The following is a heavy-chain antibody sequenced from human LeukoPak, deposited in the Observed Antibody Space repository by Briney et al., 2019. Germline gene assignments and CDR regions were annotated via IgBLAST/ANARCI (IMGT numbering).Heavy chain of an antibody. CDR2: INPNSGGT. CDR3: ARVGYSSSWYGGVASDY. CDR1: GYTFTGYC. V-gene: IGHV1-2*02. D-gene: IGHD6-13*01. Sequence: ASVKVSCKASGYTFTGYCVHWVRQAPGQGLEWMGWINPNSGGTNYAQKFQGRVTMTRDTSISTAYMELSRLRSDDTAVYYCARVGYSSSWYGGVASDYWGQGTLVTVSS. J-gene: IGHJ4*02.